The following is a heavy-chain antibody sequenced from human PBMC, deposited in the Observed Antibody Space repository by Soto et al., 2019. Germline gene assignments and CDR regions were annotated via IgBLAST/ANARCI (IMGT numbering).Heavy chain of an antibody. CDR2: ISYSGST. J-gene: IGHJ4*02. D-gene: IGHD4-17*01. CDR1: GASISSRGFY. Sequence: QVQLQESGPGLVKPSQTLSLTCPVSGASISSRGFYWTWIRQFQGKGLEWIGYISYSGSTNYSPSLKSRLNIYIDTSDNHFSLKLTSVTAADTAVYYCARTSTVTGNYYFDSWGQGTLVTVAT. CDR3: ARTSTVTGNYYFDS. V-gene: IGHV4-31*03.